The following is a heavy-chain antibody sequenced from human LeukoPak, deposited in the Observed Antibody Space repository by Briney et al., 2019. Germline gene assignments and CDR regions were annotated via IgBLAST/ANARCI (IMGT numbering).Heavy chain of an antibody. D-gene: IGHD2-21*01. CDR1: GFTFSNYA. J-gene: IGHJ5*01. CDR2: LSDNGDSP. CDR3: AKDPEAYSSRWFDS. Sequence: GGSLRLSCAASGFTFSNYAMSWVRQAPGKGLEWVSSLSDNGDSPYYADSVKGRFTISRDNSKNTLYLHMNSLRVEDTAVYYCAKDPEAYSSRWFDSWGQGTPVTVSS. V-gene: IGHV3-23*01.